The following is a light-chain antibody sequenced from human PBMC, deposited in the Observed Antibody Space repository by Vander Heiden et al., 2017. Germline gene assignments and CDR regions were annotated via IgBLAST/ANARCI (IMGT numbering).Light chain of an antibody. CDR3: SAWDSSLRVWV. CDR2: RNN. CDR1: SSQVGDEG. V-gene: IGLV10-54*01. J-gene: IGLJ3*02. Sequence: QAGRPHPPSVSKGLRQTDTITCLGTSSQVGDEGAVWLQQRQGHPPKLLSRRNNNRPSGISERLSASRSGNTASLTIAGLQPEDEADYYCSAWDSSLRVWVFGGGTKLTVV.